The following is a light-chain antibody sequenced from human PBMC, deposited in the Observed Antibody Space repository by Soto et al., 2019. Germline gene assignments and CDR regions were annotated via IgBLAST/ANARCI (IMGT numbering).Light chain of an antibody. CDR2: EVS. CDR1: SSDVGRYNY. J-gene: IGLJ2*01. Sequence: QPVLTQPASVSGSPGQSITISCTGTSSDVGRYNYVSWFQQHPGKAPKLMIFEVSTRPSGVSNRFSGSKSGNTASLTISGLQIEDEADYYCCSYTSSTSAVFGGGTKLTVL. V-gene: IGLV2-14*01. CDR3: CSYTSSTSAV.